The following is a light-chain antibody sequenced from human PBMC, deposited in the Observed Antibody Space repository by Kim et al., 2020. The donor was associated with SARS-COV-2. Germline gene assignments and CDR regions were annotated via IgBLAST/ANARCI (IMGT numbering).Light chain of an antibody. CDR3: QQYYSTPNT. Sequence: RATINCKSSQNILYSSNNTNFLAWYQQKPGQPPKLLIYWASTRESGVPDRFSGSESGTDFTLTISSLQAEDVAVYYCQQYYSTPNTFGQGTKLEI. J-gene: IGKJ2*01. V-gene: IGKV4-1*01. CDR1: QNILYSSNNTNF. CDR2: WAS.